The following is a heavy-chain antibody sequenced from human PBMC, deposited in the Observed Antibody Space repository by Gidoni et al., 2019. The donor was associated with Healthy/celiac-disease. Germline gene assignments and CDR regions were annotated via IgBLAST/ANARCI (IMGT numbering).Heavy chain of an antibody. D-gene: IGHD1-7*01. CDR2: ISSSSSTI. J-gene: IGHJ4*02. Sequence: EVQLVESGGGLVQPGGSLRLSCAASGFTFSSYSMNWVRQAPGKGLEWVSYISSSSSTIYSADSVKGRFTISRDNAKNSLYLQMNSLRAEDTAVYYCARDPDNWNYDSGYWGQGTLVTVSS. CDR1: GFTFSSYS. V-gene: IGHV3-48*04. CDR3: ARDPDNWNYDSGY.